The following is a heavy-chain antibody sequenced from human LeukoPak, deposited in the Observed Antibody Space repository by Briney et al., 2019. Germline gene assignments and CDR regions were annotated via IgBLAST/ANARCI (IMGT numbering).Heavy chain of an antibody. Sequence: SETLSLTCTVSGGSISGYYGTWIRQPPGKGLEWIGYIHTSGSSNYNPSLKSRVTISVDTSKNQFSLKLSSVTAADTAVYYCARLWLGYYFDYWGQGTLVTVSS. J-gene: IGHJ4*02. CDR2: IHTSGSS. V-gene: IGHV4-4*09. CDR3: ARLWLGYYFDY. D-gene: IGHD6-19*01. CDR1: GGSISGYY.